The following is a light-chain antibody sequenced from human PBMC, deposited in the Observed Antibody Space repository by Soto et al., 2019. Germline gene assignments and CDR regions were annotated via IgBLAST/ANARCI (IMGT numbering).Light chain of an antibody. Sequence: EIVLTQSPATLTLSPGERATLSCRASQSVSSYLAWYQQKSGQAPRLLIYDASNRATGIPARFSGSGSGTDFTLTISSLEPEDFAIYYCQRRSNWPPVTFGGGTKVEIK. CDR1: QSVSSY. CDR3: QRRSNWPPVT. CDR2: DAS. V-gene: IGKV3-11*01. J-gene: IGKJ4*01.